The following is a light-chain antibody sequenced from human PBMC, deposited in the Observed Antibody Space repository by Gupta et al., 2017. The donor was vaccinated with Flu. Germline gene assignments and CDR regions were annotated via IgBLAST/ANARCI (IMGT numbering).Light chain of an antibody. V-gene: IGLV2-14*01. J-gene: IGLJ3*02. CDR1: SSDVGGYSF. Sequence: QSALTQPASVSGSPGQSITISCTGTSSDVGGYSFVSWYQQHPGKAPKLIIFGVTYRPSGVPNRFSGSKSGNTASLTXSXLQAEDXAVYYCSSYTASTTGVFGGGTKVTVL. CDR3: SSYTASTTGV. CDR2: GVT.